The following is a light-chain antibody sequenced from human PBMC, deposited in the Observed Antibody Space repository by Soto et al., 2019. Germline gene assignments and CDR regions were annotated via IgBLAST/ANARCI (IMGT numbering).Light chain of an antibody. V-gene: IGLV3-1*01. CDR2: QDS. J-gene: IGLJ2*01. CDR3: QAWDSSHVV. Sequence: SYELTQPPSVSVSPGQTASITCSGDKLGGEYACWYQQKPGQSPVLVIYQDSKRPSGIPERFSGSNSGNTATLTISGTQAMDEADYYCQAWDSSHVVFGGGTKLTVL. CDR1: KLGGEY.